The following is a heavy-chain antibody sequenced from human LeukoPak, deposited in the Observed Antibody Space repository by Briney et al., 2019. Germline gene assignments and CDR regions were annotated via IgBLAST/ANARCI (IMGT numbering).Heavy chain of an antibody. CDR1: GYTFTSYG. Sequence: ASVKVSCKASGYTFTSYGISWVRQAPGQGLEWMGWINPNNGGTNYAQKFQGRVTMTTDTSISTAYMELSRLRSDDTAVYHCARVTAPEYYYGSGSPVSWFDPWGQGTLVTVSS. CDR3: ARVTAPEYYYGSGSPVSWFDP. V-gene: IGHV1-2*02. CDR2: INPNNGGT. D-gene: IGHD3-10*01. J-gene: IGHJ5*02.